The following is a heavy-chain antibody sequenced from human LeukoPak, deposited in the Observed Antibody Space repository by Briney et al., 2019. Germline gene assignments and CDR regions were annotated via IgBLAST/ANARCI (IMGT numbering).Heavy chain of an antibody. V-gene: IGHV3-33*01. J-gene: IGHJ4*02. Sequence: GGSLRLSCAASGFTFSSYGMHWVRQAPGKGLEWVAVIWYDGSNKYYADSVKGRFTISRDNSKNTLYLQMNSLRAEDTAVYYCARGVGDGYRIFDYWGQGTLVTVSS. CDR3: ARGVGDGYRIFDY. CDR2: IWYDGSNK. D-gene: IGHD5-24*01. CDR1: GFTFSSYG.